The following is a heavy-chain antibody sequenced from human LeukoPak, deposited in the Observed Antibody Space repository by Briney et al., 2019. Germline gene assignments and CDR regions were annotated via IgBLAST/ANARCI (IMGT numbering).Heavy chain of an antibody. D-gene: IGHD4-17*01. CDR3: ARGTGNYGDWDY. Sequence: GGSLRLSCAASGITFGSYWMHWVRQAPGKGLVWVSRINGDGSSTNYAASVKGRFTISRDNAKNTLYLQMNSLRAEDTAVYYCARGTGNYGDWDYWGQGTLVTVSS. CDR1: GITFGSYW. J-gene: IGHJ4*02. V-gene: IGHV3-74*01. CDR2: INGDGSST.